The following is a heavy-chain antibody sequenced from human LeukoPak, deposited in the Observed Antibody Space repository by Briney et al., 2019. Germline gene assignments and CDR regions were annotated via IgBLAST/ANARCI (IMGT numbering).Heavy chain of an antibody. J-gene: IGHJ4*02. CDR3: ARVICSSTSCYYRLGY. CDR1: GYTFTGYY. V-gene: IGHV1-2*02. CDR2: INPNSGGT. Sequence: ASVKVSCKASGYTFTGYYMRWVRQAPGQGLEWMGWINPNSGGTNYAQKFQGRVTMIRDTSISTAYMELSRLRSDDTAVYYCARVICSSTSCYYRLGYWGQGTLVTVSS. D-gene: IGHD2-2*01.